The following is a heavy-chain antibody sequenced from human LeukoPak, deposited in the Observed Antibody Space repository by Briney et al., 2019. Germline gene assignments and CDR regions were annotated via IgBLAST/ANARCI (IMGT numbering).Heavy chain of an antibody. CDR3: ERAQEMATTIDY. D-gene: IGHD5-24*01. V-gene: IGHV3-7*01. Sequence: GGSLRLSCAASGFTFSSYWMSWVRQAPGKGLEWVANIKQDGSEKYYVDSVKGRFTISRDNAKNSLYLQMNSLSAEDTAVYYCERAQEMATTIDYWGQGTLVTVSS. CDR2: IKQDGSEK. J-gene: IGHJ4*02. CDR1: GFTFSSYW.